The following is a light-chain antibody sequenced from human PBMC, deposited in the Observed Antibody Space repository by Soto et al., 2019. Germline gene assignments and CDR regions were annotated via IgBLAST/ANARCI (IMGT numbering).Light chain of an antibody. CDR2: GAS. J-gene: IGKJ2*01. V-gene: IGKV3-15*01. Sequence: EIVMTQSPATLSVSPGERATLSCRASQSVSSNLAWYQQKPGQAPRLLIYGASTRATGMPARFSGSGSGPEFTLTTSRLQSEDFAVYYCQQYNNWPYTFGQGTKLEIK. CDR1: QSVSSN. CDR3: QQYNNWPYT.